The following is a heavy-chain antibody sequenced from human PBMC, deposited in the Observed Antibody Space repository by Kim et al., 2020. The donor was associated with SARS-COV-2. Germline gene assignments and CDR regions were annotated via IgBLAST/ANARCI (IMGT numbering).Heavy chain of an antibody. CDR2: IIPILGIA. CDR3: ARDPQGVDYGDYYYYGMDV. CDR1: GGTFSSYA. J-gene: IGHJ6*02. D-gene: IGHD4-17*01. Sequence: SVKVSCKASGGTFSSYAISWVRQAPGQGLEWMGRIIPILGIANYAQKFQGRVTITADKSTSTAYMELSSLRSEDTAVYYCARDPQGVDYGDYYYYGMDVWGQGTTVTVSS. V-gene: IGHV1-69*04.